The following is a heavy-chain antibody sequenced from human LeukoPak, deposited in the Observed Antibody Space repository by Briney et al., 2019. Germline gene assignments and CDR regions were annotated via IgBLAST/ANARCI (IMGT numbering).Heavy chain of an antibody. CDR2: ISGSGGST. V-gene: IGHV3-23*01. CDR3: AKVRAQRRITMIVVVSDYMDV. D-gene: IGHD3-22*01. J-gene: IGHJ6*03. Sequence: GGSLRLSCAASGFTFSSYAMSWVRQAPGKGLEWVSAISGSGGSTYYADSVKGRFTISRDNSKNTLYLQMNSLRAEDTAVYYCAKVRAQRRITMIVVVSDYMDVWGKGTTVTVSS. CDR1: GFTFSSYA.